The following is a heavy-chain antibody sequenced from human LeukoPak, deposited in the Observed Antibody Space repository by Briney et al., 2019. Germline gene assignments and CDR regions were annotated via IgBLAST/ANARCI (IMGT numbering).Heavy chain of an antibody. V-gene: IGHV1-46*01. CDR3: ASPSGVRGVKDLVTGYYYMDV. CDR2: INPSGGST. J-gene: IGHJ6*03. CDR1: GYTFTSYY. D-gene: IGHD3-10*01. Sequence: GASVKVSCKASGYTFTSYYMHWVRQAPGQGLEWMGIINPSGGSTSYAQKFQGRVTMTRDTSTSTVYMELSSLRSEDTAVYYCASPSGVRGVKDLVTGYYYMDVWGKGTTVTVSS.